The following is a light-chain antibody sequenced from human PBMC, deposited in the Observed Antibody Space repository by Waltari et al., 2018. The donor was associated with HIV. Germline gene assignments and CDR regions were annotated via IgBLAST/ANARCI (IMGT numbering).Light chain of an antibody. Sequence: SYDLTQAPSVSVTPGQTAKIPCSGDPLSRHFVSWYRQKPGQAPMMIIFQDVQRPSGIPARFSASTSGTIATLTISEVQAEDEADYYCQSAHNSHTIFGGGTKLTVL. CDR2: QDV. V-gene: IGLV3-25*03. J-gene: IGLJ2*01. CDR3: QSAHNSHTI. CDR1: PLSRHF.